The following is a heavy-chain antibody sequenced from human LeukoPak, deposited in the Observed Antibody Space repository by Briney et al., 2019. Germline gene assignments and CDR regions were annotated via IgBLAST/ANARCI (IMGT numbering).Heavy chain of an antibody. J-gene: IGHJ3*02. CDR1: GFTFDDYA. D-gene: IGHD5-12*01. CDR3: ARDSFVGQYSGYGFVGAFDI. CDR2: ISWNSGSI. V-gene: IGHV3-9*01. Sequence: GGSLRLSCAASGFTFDDYAMHWVRQAPGKGLEWVSGISWNSGSIGYADSVKGRFTISRDNSKNTLYLQMNSLRAEDTAVYYCARDSFVGQYSGYGFVGAFDIWGQGTMVTVSS.